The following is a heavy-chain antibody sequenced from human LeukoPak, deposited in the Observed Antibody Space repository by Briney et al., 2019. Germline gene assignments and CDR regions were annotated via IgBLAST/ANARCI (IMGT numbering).Heavy chain of an antibody. V-gene: IGHV1-69*05. CDR2: IIPIFGTA. Sequence: ASVKVSCKASGGTFCSYAISWVRQAPGQGLEWMGGIIPIFGTANYAQKFQGRVTMTRDTSTSTVYMELSSLRSEDTAVYYCARVPKGDHFDYWGQGTLVTVSS. J-gene: IGHJ4*02. D-gene: IGHD2-21*02. CDR1: GGTFCSYA. CDR3: ARVPKGDHFDY.